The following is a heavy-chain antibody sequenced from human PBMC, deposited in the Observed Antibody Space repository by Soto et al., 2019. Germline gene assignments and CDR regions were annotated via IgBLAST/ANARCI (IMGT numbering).Heavy chain of an antibody. CDR3: THVLALPPHYAFDI. CDR1: GFNFNIAW. J-gene: IGHJ3*02. Sequence: EGQLVESGGGLVEPGGSLRLSCAASGFNFNIAWMNWVRQAPGKGLEWLGRIKSKGGGETTDYAAFVKGRFTISRDDSKQTLHLQMNGLEGEDTAVYYGTHVLALPPHYAFDIWGQGTMVTVSS. CDR2: IKSKGGGETT. V-gene: IGHV3-15*01. D-gene: IGHD3-3*02.